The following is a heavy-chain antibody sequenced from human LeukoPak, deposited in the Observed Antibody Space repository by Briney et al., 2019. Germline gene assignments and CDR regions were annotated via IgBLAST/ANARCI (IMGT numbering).Heavy chain of an antibody. J-gene: IGHJ4*02. CDR3: ARAAKTGYSSGWYYFDY. CDR2: ISYNGRSI. V-gene: IGHV3-48*03. D-gene: IGHD6-19*01. CDR1: GFIFSTYE. Sequence: GGSLRLSCAASGFIFSTYEMNWVRQAPGKGLEWLSYISYNGRSIYYADSVKGRFTISRDNSKYTLYLQMNSLRAEDTAVYYCARAAKTGYSSGWYYFDYWGQGTLVTVSS.